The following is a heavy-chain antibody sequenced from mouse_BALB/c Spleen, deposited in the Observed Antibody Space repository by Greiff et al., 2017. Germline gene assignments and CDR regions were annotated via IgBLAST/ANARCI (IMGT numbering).Heavy chain of an antibody. J-gene: IGHJ4*01. V-gene: IGHV5-2*01. CDR3: ARSYYGNYDAMDY. CDR2: ISNGGGST. D-gene: IGHD2-10*01. Sequence: EVQRVESGGGLVQPGESLKLSCESNEYEFPSHDMSWVRKTPEKRLEWVAYISNGGGSTYYPDTVKGRFTISRDNAKNTLYLQMSSLKSEDTAMYYCARSYYGNYDAMDYWGQGTSVTVSS. CDR1: EYEFPSHD.